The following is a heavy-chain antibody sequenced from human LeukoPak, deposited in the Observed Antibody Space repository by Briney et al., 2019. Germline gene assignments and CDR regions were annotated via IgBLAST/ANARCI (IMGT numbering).Heavy chain of an antibody. CDR2: IIPIFGTA. Sequence: SVKVSCKASGGTFSSYAISWVRQAPGQGLEWMGGIIPIFGTANYAQKFQGRVTITADESTSTAYMELSSLRSEDTAVYYCARNNYYDSSGSGYFQHWGQGTLVTVSS. D-gene: IGHD3-22*01. CDR1: GGTFSSYA. V-gene: IGHV1-69*13. J-gene: IGHJ1*01. CDR3: ARNNYYDSSGSGYFQH.